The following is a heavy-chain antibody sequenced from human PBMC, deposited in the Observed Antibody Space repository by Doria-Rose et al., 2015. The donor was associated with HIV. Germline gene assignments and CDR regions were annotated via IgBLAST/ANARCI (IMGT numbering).Heavy chain of an antibody. CDR2: LFSDDGR. V-gene: IGHV2-26*01. Sequence: SGPVLVKPTETLTLTCTVSGVSLSSPGMGVSWIRQPPGKALEWLANLFSDDGRSYTTSLKSRLTISRGTSKSQVVLTMTDMDPVDTATYYCARIKSSRWYHKYYFDFWGQGTLVIVSA. D-gene: IGHD6-13*01. CDR3: ARIKSSRWYHKYYFDF. CDR1: GVSLSSPGMG. J-gene: IGHJ4*02.